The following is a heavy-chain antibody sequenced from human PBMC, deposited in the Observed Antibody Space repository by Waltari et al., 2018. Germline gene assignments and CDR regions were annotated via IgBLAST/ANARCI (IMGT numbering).Heavy chain of an antibody. J-gene: IGHJ4*02. CDR2: VRGDGKT. CDR1: GASMSSTYC. CDR3: ARDRGRGLYLDS. Sequence: QLKLQESGPGLVKPSGTLSPTCAVSGASMSSTYCWSWVRQSPGRGLEWIGQVRGDGKTNYNPSFASRVAVSLDTYNYQFALTVTSVTAADTAVYYCARDRGRGLYLDSWGPGTLVTVSP. D-gene: IGHD2-15*01. V-gene: IGHV4-4*02.